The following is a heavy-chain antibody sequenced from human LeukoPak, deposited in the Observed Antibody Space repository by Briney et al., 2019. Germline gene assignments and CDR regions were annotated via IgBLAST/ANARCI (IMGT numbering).Heavy chain of an antibody. Sequence: GGSLRLSCAASGFIFSSWWMIWFRRLPGKGLVSVSHINTDGSYIRYADSVKGRITISRNNAKNTLYLQMNRLRPEDTGVYYCTTFGIDWSLSYWGQGALVTVSS. V-gene: IGHV3-74*01. D-gene: IGHD3-9*01. J-gene: IGHJ4*02. CDR1: GFIFSSWW. CDR2: INTDGSYI. CDR3: TTFGIDWSLSY.